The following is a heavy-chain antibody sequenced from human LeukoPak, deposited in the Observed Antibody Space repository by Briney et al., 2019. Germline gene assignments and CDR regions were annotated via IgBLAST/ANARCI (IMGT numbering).Heavy chain of an antibody. D-gene: IGHD2-2*01. CDR2: INPVSGGT. CDR3: ARANFLSCSSTSCLFDY. Sequence: ASVKVSCKASEYTFTDYYLHWVRPAPGQGFEWMGWINPVSGGTNYVQKFQGRVTMTRDTSISTAYMELSRLRSDDTAVYYCARANFLSCSSTSCLFDYWGQGTLVTVSS. V-gene: IGHV1-2*02. CDR1: EYTFTDYY. J-gene: IGHJ4*02.